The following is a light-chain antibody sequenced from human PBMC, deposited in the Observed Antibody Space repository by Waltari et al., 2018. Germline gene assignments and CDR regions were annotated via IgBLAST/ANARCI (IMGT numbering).Light chain of an antibody. CDR1: QSVLYSSNNKNY. J-gene: IGKJ1*01. CDR3: QQYYSSPQT. Sequence: DIVMTQSPDSLAVSLGESATINCKSSQSVLYSSNNKNYVAWYQQKPGQPPKLLIYWASTRASGVPDRFSGSGSGTDFTLTISSLQAEDVAVYYCQQYYSSPQTFGQGTKVEIK. V-gene: IGKV4-1*01. CDR2: WAS.